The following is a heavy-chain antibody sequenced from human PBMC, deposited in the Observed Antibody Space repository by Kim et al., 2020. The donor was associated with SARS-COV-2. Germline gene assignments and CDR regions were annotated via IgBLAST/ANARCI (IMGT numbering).Heavy chain of an antibody. V-gene: IGHV3-30*04. D-gene: IGHD3-10*01. CDR2: ISYDGSNK. Sequence: GGSLRLSCAASGFTFSSYAMHWVRQAPGKGLEWVAVISYDGSNKYYADSVKGRFTISRDNSKNTLYLQMNSLRAEDTAVYYCAREGGGSGSYYNWGRYYYGMDVWGQGTTVTVSS. CDR3: AREGGGSGSYYNWGRYYYGMDV. J-gene: IGHJ6*02. CDR1: GFTFSSYA.